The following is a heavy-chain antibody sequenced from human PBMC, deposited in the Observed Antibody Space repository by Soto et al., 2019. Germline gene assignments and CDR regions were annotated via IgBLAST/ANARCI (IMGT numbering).Heavy chain of an antibody. CDR1: GFTFSSYS. Sequence: GGSLRLSCAASGFTFSSYSMNWVRRAPGKGLEWVSSISSSSSYIYYADSVKGRFTISRDNAKNSLYLQMNSLRAEDRAVYYGARDPRLTSGSYDFDYWGQGTLVTVSS. CDR3: ARDPRLTSGSYDFDY. J-gene: IGHJ4*02. V-gene: IGHV3-21*01. CDR2: ISSSSSYI. D-gene: IGHD1-26*01.